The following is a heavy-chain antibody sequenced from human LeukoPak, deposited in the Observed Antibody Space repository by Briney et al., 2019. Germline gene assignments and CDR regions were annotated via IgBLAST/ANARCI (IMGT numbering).Heavy chain of an antibody. V-gene: IGHV3-13*04. Sequence: GGSLRLSCAASGFTFSSYDMHWVRQATGRGLEWVSVIGTSGDTYYAGSVKGRFTISRENAKNSLYLQMNSLTAGDTAVYFCSRVGSSGWPNYFDSWGQGTLVTVSS. CDR1: GFTFSSYD. J-gene: IGHJ4*02. CDR3: SRVGSSGWPNYFDS. D-gene: IGHD6-19*01. CDR2: IGTSGDT.